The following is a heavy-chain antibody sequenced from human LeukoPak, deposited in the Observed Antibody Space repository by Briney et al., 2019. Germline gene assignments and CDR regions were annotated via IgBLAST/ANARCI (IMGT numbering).Heavy chain of an antibody. CDR1: GFTFSSYE. Sequence: QPGGSLRLSCAASGFTFSSYEMNWVRQAPGKGLEWVSYISSSGSSIYYADSVKGRFAISRDNAKNSLYLQMNTLRAEDTAVYYCAKLSVVVAARGSSFDYWGQGTLVTVSS. J-gene: IGHJ4*02. D-gene: IGHD2-15*01. CDR2: ISSSGSSI. V-gene: IGHV3-48*03. CDR3: AKLSVVVAARGSSFDY.